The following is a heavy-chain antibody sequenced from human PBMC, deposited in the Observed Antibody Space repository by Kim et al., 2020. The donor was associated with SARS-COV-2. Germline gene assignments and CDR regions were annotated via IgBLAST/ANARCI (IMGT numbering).Heavy chain of an antibody. CDR2: IYYSGST. Sequence: SETLSLTCTVSGGSININTYYWGWIRQPPGKGLEWIGSIYYSGSTYYNPSLRSRITISVDTSKNQFSLKLSSVTAADTAVYYCARVVPAANWFAPWGQGTLVTVSS. CDR3: ARVVPAANWFAP. D-gene: IGHD2-2*01. J-gene: IGHJ5*02. CDR1: GGSININTYY. V-gene: IGHV4-39*07.